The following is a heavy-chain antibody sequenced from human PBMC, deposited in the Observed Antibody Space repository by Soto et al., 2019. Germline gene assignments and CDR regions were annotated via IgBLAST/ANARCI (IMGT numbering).Heavy chain of an antibody. D-gene: IGHD1-26*01. CDR3: AKSTWPGLRANYFDY. Sequence: GGSLRLSCAASGFTFSSYAMSWVRQAPGKGLEWVSAISGSGGSTYYADSVKGRFTISRDNSKNTLYLQMNSLRAEDTAVYYCAKSTWPGLRANYFDYWGQGTLVTVSS. V-gene: IGHV3-23*01. CDR2: ISGSGGST. J-gene: IGHJ4*02. CDR1: GFTFSSYA.